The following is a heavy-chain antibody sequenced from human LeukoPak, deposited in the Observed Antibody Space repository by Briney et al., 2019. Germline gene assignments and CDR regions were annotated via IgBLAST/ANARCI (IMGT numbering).Heavy chain of an antibody. Sequence: PSETLSLTCTVSGYSISSGYYWGWIRQPPGKGLEWIGSIYHSGSTYYNPSLKSRGTISVDTSKNQFSLKLSTVTAADTAVYYCARDPSRITIFGVVIIGNWFDPWGQGTLVTVSS. CDR2: IYHSGST. CDR1: GYSISSGYY. J-gene: IGHJ5*02. V-gene: IGHV4-38-2*02. CDR3: ARDPSRITIFGVVIIGNWFDP. D-gene: IGHD3-3*01.